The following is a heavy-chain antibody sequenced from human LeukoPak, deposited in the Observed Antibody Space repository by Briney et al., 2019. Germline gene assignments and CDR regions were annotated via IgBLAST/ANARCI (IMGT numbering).Heavy chain of an antibody. J-gene: IGHJ4*02. V-gene: IGHV3-53*01. CDR2: IYSDGST. D-gene: IGHD4/OR15-4a*01. CDR3: ARRAGAYSHPYDY. Sequence: GGSLRLSCAASGFTVSDNYMSWVRQAPGKGLEWVSIIYSDGSTYYADSVKGRFTISRDNSKNTLYLQMNSLRAGDTAVYYCARRAGAYSHPYDYWGQGTLVTVSS. CDR1: GFTVSDNY.